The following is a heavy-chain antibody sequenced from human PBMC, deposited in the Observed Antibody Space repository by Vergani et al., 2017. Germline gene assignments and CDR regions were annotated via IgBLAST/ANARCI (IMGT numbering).Heavy chain of an antibody. J-gene: IGHJ4*02. CDR1: GGSISSGGYY. D-gene: IGHD6-19*01. V-gene: IGHV4-61*08. Sequence: QVQLQESGPGLVKPSQTLSLTCTVSGGSISSGGYYWSWIRQPPGKGLEWIGYIYYSGSTNYNPSLKSRVTISVDTSKNQFSLKLSSVTAADTAVYYCARQAWPAAEWLAEFDYWGQGTLVTVSS. CDR2: IYYSGST. CDR3: ARQAWPAAEWLAEFDY.